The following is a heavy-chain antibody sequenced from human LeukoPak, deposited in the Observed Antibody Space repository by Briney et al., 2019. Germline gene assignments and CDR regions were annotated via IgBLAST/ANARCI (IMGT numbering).Heavy chain of an antibody. D-gene: IGHD2-15*01. Sequence: PSETLSLTCTVSGGSIIISSYYWGWIRQPPGKGLEWIGSIYYSGSTYYNPSLKSRVTISVDTSKNQFSLKLSSVTAADTAVYYCARVVVVVTTWVFPYFDYWGQGTLVTVSS. CDR3: ARVVVVVTTWVFPYFDY. CDR1: GGSIIISSYY. J-gene: IGHJ4*02. V-gene: IGHV4-39*01. CDR2: IYYSGST.